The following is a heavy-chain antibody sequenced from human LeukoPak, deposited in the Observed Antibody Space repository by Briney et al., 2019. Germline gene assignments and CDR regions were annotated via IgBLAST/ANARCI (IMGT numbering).Heavy chain of an antibody. Sequence: PGGSLRLSCAASGFTFDDYAMHWVRQAPGKGLEWVSGISWNSGSIGYADSVKGRFIISRDNAKNSLYLQMNSLRAEDTALYYCAKDYSYYYDSSGAFDIWGQGTMVTVSS. CDR2: ISWNSGSI. V-gene: IGHV3-9*01. D-gene: IGHD3-22*01. CDR1: GFTFDDYA. J-gene: IGHJ3*02. CDR3: AKDYSYYYDSSGAFDI.